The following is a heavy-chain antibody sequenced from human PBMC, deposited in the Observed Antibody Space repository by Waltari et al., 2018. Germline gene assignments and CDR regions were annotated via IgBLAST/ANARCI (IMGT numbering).Heavy chain of an antibody. CDR1: GFPFSTYT. CDR3: AKDEGARLAPTFGMDA. CDR2: MTASGLM. V-gene: IGHV3-23*01. J-gene: IGHJ6*02. D-gene: IGHD6-6*01. Sequence: EMQLLESGGALVQPGGSLRLSCAASGFPFSTYTRNWVRQAPGQGLEWVAVMTASGLMDYGDSVKGRFTISRDNSKNTLYLQMYRLRVEDTARYYCAKDEGARLAPTFGMDAWGQGTTVIVSS.